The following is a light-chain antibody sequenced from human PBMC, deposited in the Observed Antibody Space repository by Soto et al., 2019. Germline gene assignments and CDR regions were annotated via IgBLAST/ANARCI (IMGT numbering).Light chain of an antibody. CDR1: QSVLYSSNNKNY. CDR3: QQYYSTPT. CDR2: WAS. V-gene: IGKV4-1*01. J-gene: IGKJ4*01. Sequence: DIVMTQSPDSLAVSLGERATINCKSSQSVLYSSNNKNYLAWYQQKPGQPPELLIYWASTRESGVPDRFSGSGSGTDLTLTISSLQAEDVSVYYCQQYYSTPTFGGGTKVEIK.